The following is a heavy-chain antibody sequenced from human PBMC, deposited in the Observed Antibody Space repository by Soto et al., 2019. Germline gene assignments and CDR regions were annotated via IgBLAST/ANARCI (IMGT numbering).Heavy chain of an antibody. CDR1: GFTFSDYY. J-gene: IGHJ4*02. V-gene: IGHV3-11*01. Sequence: QVQLVESGGGLVKPGGSLRLSCAASGFTFSDYYMSWIRQAPGKGLEWVSYISSSGSTIYYADSVKGRFTISRDNXKXWQXLQMNSLRAEDTAVYYCAREVREWERRLGGGYFDYWGQGTLVSVSS. D-gene: IGHD1-26*01. CDR2: ISSSGSTI. CDR3: AREVREWERRLGGGYFDY.